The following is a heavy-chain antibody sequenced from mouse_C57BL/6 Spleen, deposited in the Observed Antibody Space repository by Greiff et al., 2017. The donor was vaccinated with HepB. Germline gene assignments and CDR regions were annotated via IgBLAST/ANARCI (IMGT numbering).Heavy chain of an antibody. Sequence: QVQLQQPGAELVKPGASVKLSCKASGYTFTSYWMQWVKQRPGQGLEWIGEIDPSDSYTNYNQKFKGKATLTVDTSSSPAYMQLSRLTSEDSAVYYCEREEGNYVDYWGQGTTLTVSS. D-gene: IGHD2-14*01. CDR1: GYTFTSYW. J-gene: IGHJ2*01. CDR3: EREEGNYVDY. CDR2: IDPSDSYT. V-gene: IGHV1-50*01.